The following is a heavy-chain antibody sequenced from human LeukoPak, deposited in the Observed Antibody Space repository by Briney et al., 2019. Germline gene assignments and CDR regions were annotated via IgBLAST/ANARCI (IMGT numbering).Heavy chain of an antibody. D-gene: IGHD2-2*02. CDR1: GYTFTGYY. CDR3: ARDRRRYCSSTSCYNNWFDP. V-gene: IGHV1-2*06. CDR2: INPNSGGT. J-gene: IGHJ5*02. Sequence: RASVKVSCKASGYTFTGYYMHWVRQAPGQGLEWMGRINPNSGGTNYAQKFQGRVTMTRDTSISTAYMELSRPRSDDTAVYYCARDRRRYCSSTSCYNNWFDPWGQGTLVTVSS.